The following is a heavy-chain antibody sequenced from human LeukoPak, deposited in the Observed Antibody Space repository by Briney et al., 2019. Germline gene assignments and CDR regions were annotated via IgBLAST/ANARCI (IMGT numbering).Heavy chain of an antibody. CDR3: ARAESGQWYIDY. V-gene: IGHV3-66*01. D-gene: IGHD6-19*01. CDR2: IYSGGST. J-gene: IGHJ4*02. Sequence: GGSLRLSCAASGFTLSSNYMSWVRQAPGKGLEWVSVIYSGGSTYYADSVKGRFTISRDNSKNTLYLQMNSLRAEDTAVYYCARAESGQWYIDYWGQGTLVTVSS. CDR1: GFTLSSNY.